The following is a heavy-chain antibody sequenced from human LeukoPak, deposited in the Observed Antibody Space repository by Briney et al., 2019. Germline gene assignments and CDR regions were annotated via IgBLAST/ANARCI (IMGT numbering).Heavy chain of an antibody. CDR2: IYYSGST. CDR3: ARGRYSYGGAVGDYFDY. Sequence: SETLSLTCTVSGGSISSYYWSWIRQPPGKGLEWNGYIYYSGSTNYNPSLKSRVTISVDTSKNQFSLKLSSVTAADTAVYYCARGRYSYGGAVGDYFDYWGQGTLVTVSS. J-gene: IGHJ4*02. V-gene: IGHV4-59*01. D-gene: IGHD5-18*01. CDR1: GGSISSYY.